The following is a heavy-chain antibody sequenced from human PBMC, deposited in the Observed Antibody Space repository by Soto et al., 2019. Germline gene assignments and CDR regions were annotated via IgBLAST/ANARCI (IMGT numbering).Heavy chain of an antibody. CDR2: IWYDGSNK. Sequence: GGSLRLSCAASGFTFSSYGMHWVRQAPGKGLEWVAVIWYDGSNKYYADSVKGRFTISRDNSKNTLYLQMNSLRAEDTAVYYWARDLSPPLHAAGRFDPGGQGTLVTVSS. CDR3: ARDLSPPLHAAGRFDP. CDR1: GFTFSSYG. D-gene: IGHD3-10*01. V-gene: IGHV3-33*01. J-gene: IGHJ5*02.